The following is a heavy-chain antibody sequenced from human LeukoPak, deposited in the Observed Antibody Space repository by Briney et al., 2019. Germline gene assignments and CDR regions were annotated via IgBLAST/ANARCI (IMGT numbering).Heavy chain of an antibody. CDR1: GGSISSYY. CDR3: ARAYYYGSGTIPDAFDI. D-gene: IGHD3-10*01. CDR2: IYYSGST. V-gene: IGHV4-59*01. J-gene: IGHJ3*02. Sequence: SETLSLTCTVSGGSISSYYWSWIRQPPGKGLEWIGYIYYSGSTNYNPSLKSRVTISVDTSKNQFSLKLSSVTAADTAVYYCARAYYYGSGTIPDAFDIWGQGTMVTVSS.